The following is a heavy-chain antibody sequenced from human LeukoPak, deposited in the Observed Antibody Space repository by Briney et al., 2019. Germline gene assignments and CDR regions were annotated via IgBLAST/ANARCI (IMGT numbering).Heavy chain of an antibody. CDR1: GFTFSSYG. D-gene: IGHD4-11*01. Sequence: GGSLRLSCAASGFTFSSYGMHWVRQAPGKGLEWVAVIGYDGSNKYYAASVKGRFTISRDNSKNTLYLQMNSLRAEDTAVYYCARDKRDTVTGWGYYYYYMDVWGKGTTVTVSS. CDR3: ARDKRDTVTGWGYYYYYMDV. J-gene: IGHJ6*03. CDR2: IGYDGSNK. V-gene: IGHV3-33*01.